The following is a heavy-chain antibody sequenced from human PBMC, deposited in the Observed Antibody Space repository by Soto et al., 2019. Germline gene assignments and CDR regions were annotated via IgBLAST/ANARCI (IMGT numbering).Heavy chain of an antibody. D-gene: IGHD3-10*01. CDR3: ARHSTSAPKDY. V-gene: IGHV5-51*01. CDR1: GYSFTTYW. Sequence: GESLKISCKGSGYSFTTYWIAWVRQMPGKGLEGVGIIYPGDSDTRYSPSFEGHVTISVDKSISTAFLQWNSLKASDNAIYYCARHSTSAPKDYWGQGTLVTGS. CDR2: IYPGDSDT. J-gene: IGHJ4*01.